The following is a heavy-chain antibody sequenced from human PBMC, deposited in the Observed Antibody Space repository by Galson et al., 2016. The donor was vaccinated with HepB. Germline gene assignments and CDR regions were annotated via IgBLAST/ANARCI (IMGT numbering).Heavy chain of an antibody. D-gene: IGHD4-11*01. Sequence: SVKVSYKVSGYTLTELSMNWVRQAPGKGLEWMGGFDPEGDETIYAQKFQGRVTMTEDTSTNTAYMELTSLRSEDTAVYYCATENYNDYYFDSWGQGTLVTVSS. CDR2: FDPEGDET. CDR1: GYTLTELS. CDR3: ATENYNDYYFDS. V-gene: IGHV1-24*01. J-gene: IGHJ4*02.